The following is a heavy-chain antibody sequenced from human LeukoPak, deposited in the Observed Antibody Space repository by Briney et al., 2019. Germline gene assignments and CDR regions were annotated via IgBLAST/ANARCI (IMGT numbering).Heavy chain of an antibody. CDR2: IYYSGST. J-gene: IGHJ4*02. CDR3: ARQRGRTFDY. CDR1: GGSISSYY. V-gene: IGHV4-59*01. Sequence: PSETLSLTCTVSGGSISSYYWSWIRQPPGKGLEWIGYIYYSGSTNYNPSLKSRVTISVDTSKNQFSLKLSSVTAADTAVYYCARQRGRTFDYWGQGTLVTVSS. D-gene: IGHD1/OR15-1a*01.